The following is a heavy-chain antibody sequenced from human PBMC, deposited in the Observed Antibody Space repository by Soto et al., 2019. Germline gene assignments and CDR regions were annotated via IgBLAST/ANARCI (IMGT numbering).Heavy chain of an antibody. J-gene: IGHJ5*02. CDR1: GFTFSNYW. CDR2: IKQSGSEK. Sequence: DVQLVESGGGLVQPGGSLRLSCAGSGFTFSNYWMSWLRQAPGKGLEWVANIKQSGSEKYYVDSVKGRFTISRDNAKNSSYLQMNSLRAEDTAVYYCARGRNMAWGQGTLVTVSS. CDR3: ARGRNMA. V-gene: IGHV3-7*03.